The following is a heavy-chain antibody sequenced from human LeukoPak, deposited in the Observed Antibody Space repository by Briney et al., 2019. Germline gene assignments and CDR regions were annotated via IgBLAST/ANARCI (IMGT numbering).Heavy chain of an antibody. V-gene: IGHV3-30*18. CDR2: ISYDGGNT. CDR3: AKEGTGIHFDY. D-gene: IGHD1-1*01. J-gene: IGHJ4*02. Sequence: AGGSLRLSCAASGITLSNAWMNWVRQAPGKGLEWVAEISYDGGNTYYADSVKGRFTISRDNSKNTLYLQMDSLRAEDTAVYYCAKEGTGIHFDYWGQGTLVTVSS. CDR1: GITLSNAW.